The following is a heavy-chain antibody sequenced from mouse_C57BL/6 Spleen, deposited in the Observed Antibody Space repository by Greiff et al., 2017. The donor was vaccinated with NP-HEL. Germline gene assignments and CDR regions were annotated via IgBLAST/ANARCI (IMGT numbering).Heavy chain of an antibody. D-gene: IGHD2-2*01. CDR3: ARRGNYGYDGGFAY. V-gene: IGHV2-2*01. CDR1: GFSLTSYG. J-gene: IGHJ3*01. CDR2: IWSGGST. Sequence: VQGVESGPGLVQPSQSLSITCTVSGFSLTSYGVHWVRQSPGKGLEWLGVIWSGGSTDYNAAFISRLSISKDNSKSPVFFKMNSLQADDTAIYYCARRGNYGYDGGFAYWGQGTLVTVSA.